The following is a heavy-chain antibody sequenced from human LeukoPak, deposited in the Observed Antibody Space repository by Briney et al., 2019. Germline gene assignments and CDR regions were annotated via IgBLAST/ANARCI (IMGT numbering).Heavy chain of an antibody. D-gene: IGHD2-15*01. V-gene: IGHV4-59*01. CDR2: FYYSGSD. Sequence: SETLSLTCTVSGASITGYYWNWIRQPPGKGLEWIGYFYYSGSDNYNPSLKSRITIPVDTSKNQFSLKLSSVTAADTAVYYCVRGYCSGATCYHFDYWGQGTLVTVSS. CDR1: GASITGYY. CDR3: VRGYCSGATCYHFDY. J-gene: IGHJ4*02.